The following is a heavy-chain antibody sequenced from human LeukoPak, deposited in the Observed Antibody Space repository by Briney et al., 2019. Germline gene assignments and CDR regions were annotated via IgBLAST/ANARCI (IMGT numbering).Heavy chain of an antibody. CDR2: ISSSSSYI. J-gene: IGHJ4*02. Sequence: GGSLRLSCAATGFTFSSCVMNWVRQAPGKGLEWVSSISSSSSYIYYADSVKGRFTISRDNAKNSLYLQMNSLRAEDTAVYYCAREFGYTRHFDYWGQGTLVTVSS. V-gene: IGHV3-21*01. CDR3: AREFGYTRHFDY. D-gene: IGHD5-24*01. CDR1: GFTFSSCV.